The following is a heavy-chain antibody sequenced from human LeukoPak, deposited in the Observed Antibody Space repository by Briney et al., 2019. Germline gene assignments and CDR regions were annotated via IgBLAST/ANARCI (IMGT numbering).Heavy chain of an antibody. CDR1: GGSISSSSYY. V-gene: IGHV4-39*01. J-gene: IGHJ3*02. D-gene: IGHD3-10*01. CDR2: IYYSGST. Sequence: PSETLSLTCTVSGGSISSSSYYWGWIRQPPGKGLEWIGSIYYSGSTYYNPSLKSRVTISVDTSKNQFSLKLSSVTAADTAVYYCARPSITHWGYAFDIWGQGTMVTVSS. CDR3: ARPSITHWGYAFDI.